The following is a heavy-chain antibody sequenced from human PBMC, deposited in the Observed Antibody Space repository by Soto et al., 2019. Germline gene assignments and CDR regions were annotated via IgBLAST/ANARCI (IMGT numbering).Heavy chain of an antibody. D-gene: IGHD3-22*01. J-gene: IGHJ4*02. CDR2: ISSSSSTI. CDR1: GFTFSSYG. V-gene: IGHV3-48*02. CDR3: ARDNYYDSSGFDY. Sequence: GGSLRLSCAASGFTFSSYGMHWVRQAPGKGLEWVSYISSSSSTIYYADSVKGRFTISRDNAKNSLYLQMNSLRDEDTAVYYCARDNYYDSSGFDYWGQGTLVTVSS.